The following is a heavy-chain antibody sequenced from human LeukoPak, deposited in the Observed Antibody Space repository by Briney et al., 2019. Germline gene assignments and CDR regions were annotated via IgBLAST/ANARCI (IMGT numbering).Heavy chain of an antibody. V-gene: IGHV3-23*01. J-gene: IGHJ4*02. Sequence: GGSLRLSCAASGFTFSSYAMSWVRQAPGKGLEWVSGITGSGGTTHHADSVKGRFTISRDNAKNSLYLQMNSLRAEDTAVYYCAGETGFYDSSGYLTGSTDYWGQGTLVTVSS. CDR3: AGETGFYDSSGYLTGSTDY. D-gene: IGHD3-22*01. CDR2: ITGSGGTT. CDR1: GFTFSSYA.